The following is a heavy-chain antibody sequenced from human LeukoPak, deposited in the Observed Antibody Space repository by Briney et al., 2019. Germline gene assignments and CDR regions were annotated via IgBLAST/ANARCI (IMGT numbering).Heavy chain of an antibody. CDR1: GGSFSAYY. D-gene: IGHD6-13*01. V-gene: IGHV4-34*01. J-gene: IGHJ4*02. CDR2: INHSGST. Sequence: SETLSLTCAVYGGSFSAYYWSWIRQPPGKELEWIGEINHSGSTNYNPSLKSRVTISVDTSKNQFSLKLSSVTAADTAVYYCARYLRRGSWPLDSWGQGTLVTVSS. CDR3: ARYLRRGSWPLDS.